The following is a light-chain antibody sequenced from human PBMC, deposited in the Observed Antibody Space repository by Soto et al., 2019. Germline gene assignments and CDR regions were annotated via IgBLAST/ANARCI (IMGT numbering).Light chain of an antibody. V-gene: IGLV2-14*01. CDR3: SSYTSSTTLV. CDR1: SSDVGGYNY. CDR2: DVG. J-gene: IGLJ3*02. Sequence: QSALTQPASVSGSPGQSITISCTGTSSDVGGYNYVSWYQQHPGKAPKLVIYDVGNRPSGVSNRFSGSKSGNTASLTISGLQAEDEADYYCSSYTSSTTLVFGGGTKLTV.